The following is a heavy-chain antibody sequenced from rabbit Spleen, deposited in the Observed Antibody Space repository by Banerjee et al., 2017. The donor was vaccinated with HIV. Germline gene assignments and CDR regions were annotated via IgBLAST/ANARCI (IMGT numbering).Heavy chain of an antibody. J-gene: IGHJ2*01. CDR3: ARGSGDVGWGYLI. V-gene: IGHV1S45*01. Sequence: QQQLKETGGGLVQPGGSLTLSCKASGFSLSSNELNWVRQAPGKGLEYIGCINTSTIITYYASWVNGRFTISKTQSTTATLQMTSLTVADTATYFCARGSGDVGWGYLIWGPGTLVTVS. D-gene: IGHD2-1*01. CDR2: INTSTIIT. CDR1: GFSLSSNEL.